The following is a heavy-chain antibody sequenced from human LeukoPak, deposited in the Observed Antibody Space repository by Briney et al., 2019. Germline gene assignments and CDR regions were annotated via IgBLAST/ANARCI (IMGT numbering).Heavy chain of an antibody. CDR1: GFTFSSYA. CDR3: ARGLYGDYSSAFDI. D-gene: IGHD4-17*01. Sequence: PGGSLRLSCAASGFTFSSYAMSWVRQAPGKGLEWVSVIYSGGSAYYADSVKGRFTISRDNSKNTLYLQMNSLRAEDTAVYYCARGLYGDYSSAFDIWGQGTMVTVSS. CDR2: IYSGGSA. J-gene: IGHJ3*02. V-gene: IGHV3-53*01.